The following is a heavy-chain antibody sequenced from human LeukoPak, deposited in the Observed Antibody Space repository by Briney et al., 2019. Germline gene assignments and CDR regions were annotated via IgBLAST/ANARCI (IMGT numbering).Heavy chain of an antibody. D-gene: IGHD6-13*01. Sequence: GGSLRLSCSGSGLTLSTYAMHWVRQAPGKGLEWVSGISGSGGGAYYADSVKGRFTISRDNSKNTLYLQMNSLRAEDTALYYCASQSGYSNSWYCFDYWGQGTLVTVSS. CDR2: ISGSGGGA. J-gene: IGHJ4*02. V-gene: IGHV3-23*01. CDR3: ASQSGYSNSWYCFDY. CDR1: GLTLSTYA.